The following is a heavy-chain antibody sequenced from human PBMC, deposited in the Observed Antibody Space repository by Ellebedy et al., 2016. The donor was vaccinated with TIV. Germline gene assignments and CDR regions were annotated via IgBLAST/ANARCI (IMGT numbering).Heavy chain of an antibody. V-gene: IGHV3-23*01. CDR2: ISGSGGST. J-gene: IGHJ4*02. CDR3: ASNFRGYSYGYYFDY. D-gene: IGHD5-18*01. Sequence: GESLKISXAASGFTFSSYAMSWVRQAPGKGLEWVSAISGSGGSTYYADSVKGRFTISRDNSKNTLYLQMNSLRAEDTAVYYCASNFRGYSYGYYFDYWGQGTLVTVSS. CDR1: GFTFSSYA.